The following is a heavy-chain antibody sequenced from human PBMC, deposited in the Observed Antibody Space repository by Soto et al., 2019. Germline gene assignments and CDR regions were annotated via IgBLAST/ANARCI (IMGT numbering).Heavy chain of an antibody. CDR3: ARRDGYNAYHFSY. J-gene: IGHJ4*02. V-gene: IGHV2-5*01. CDR2: IFWNDEK. CDR1: GFSLSTSGVG. Sequence: QITLKESGPTLVKPTQPLTLTCTFSGFSLSTSGVGKAWVRQPPGQALEWLAFIFWNDEKRYRASLKSRVTSIQDTSKNHVVLTMTNVGPMDSGTYYCARRDGYNAYHFSYWGQGALVTVSS. D-gene: IGHD1-1*01.